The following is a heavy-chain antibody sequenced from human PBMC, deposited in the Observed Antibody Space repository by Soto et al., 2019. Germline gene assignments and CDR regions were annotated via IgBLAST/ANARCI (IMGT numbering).Heavy chain of an antibody. J-gene: IGHJ5*02. CDR3: AREEEGLPTS. Sequence: SETLSLTCTVSGGSVSSGSYYWSWIRQPPGKGLEWIGYIYYSGSTNYNPSLKSRVTISVDTSKNQFSLKLSSVTAADTAVYYCAREEEGLPTSWGQGTLVTVSS. V-gene: IGHV4-61*01. D-gene: IGHD5-12*01. CDR2: IYYSGST. CDR1: GGSVSSGSYY.